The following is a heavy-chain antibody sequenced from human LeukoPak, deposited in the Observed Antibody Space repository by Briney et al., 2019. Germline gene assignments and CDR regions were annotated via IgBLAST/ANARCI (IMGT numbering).Heavy chain of an antibody. Sequence: GGSLRLSCAASGFTFSNYGMHWVRQAPGKGLEWVAVISYDGSNKYYTDSVKGRFTISRDNAKNSLYLQMNSLRAEDTAVYYCARTGLDYGDYSGYDYWGQGTLVTVSS. V-gene: IGHV3-30*03. CDR2: ISYDGSNK. CDR3: ARTGLDYGDYSGYDY. CDR1: GFTFSNYG. D-gene: IGHD4-17*01. J-gene: IGHJ4*02.